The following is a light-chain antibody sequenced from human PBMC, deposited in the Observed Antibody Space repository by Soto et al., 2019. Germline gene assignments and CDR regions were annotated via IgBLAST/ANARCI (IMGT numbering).Light chain of an antibody. CDR1: QSVSSSY. CDR2: GAS. CDR3: QHRSSWPLT. J-gene: IGKJ4*01. Sequence: EIVLTQSPGTLSLSTGERATLSCRGSQSVSSSYLAWYQQKPGQAPRLLIYGASSRATGIPDRFSGSGSGTDFTLTISRLEPEDFAVYYCQHRSSWPLTFGGGTNVDIK. V-gene: IGKV3D-20*02.